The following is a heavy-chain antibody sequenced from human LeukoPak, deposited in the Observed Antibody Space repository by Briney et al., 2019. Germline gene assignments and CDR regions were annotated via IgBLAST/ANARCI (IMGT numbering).Heavy chain of an antibody. CDR1: GYTFSNYG. CDR2: VSAYNGNT. CDR3: ARAGGVSFVARWFDP. Sequence: ASVKVSCKASGYTFSNYGISWVRQAPGQGLEWLGWVSAYNGNTNYAQKFQGRVTMTTDTSTGIAYMELKSLRSDDTAVYYCARAGGVSFVARWFDPWGQGTLVTVSS. V-gene: IGHV1-18*01. D-gene: IGHD5/OR15-5a*01. J-gene: IGHJ5*02.